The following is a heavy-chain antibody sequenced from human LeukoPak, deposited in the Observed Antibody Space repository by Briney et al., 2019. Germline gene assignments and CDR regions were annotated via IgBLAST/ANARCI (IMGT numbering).Heavy chain of an antibody. CDR2: IRNDGSNT. CDR1: GFTFRRYG. V-gene: IGHV3-30*02. J-gene: IGHJ5*02. CDR3: AATYGSDWYRFDP. Sequence: GGSLRLSCAASGFTFRRYGMHWVRQAPGKGLVWVAHIRNDGSNTNYADSVMGRFNISRDDSKRTLYLQMNRLTPEDTGVYYCAATYGSDWYRFDPWGQGTLITVSS. D-gene: IGHD6-19*01.